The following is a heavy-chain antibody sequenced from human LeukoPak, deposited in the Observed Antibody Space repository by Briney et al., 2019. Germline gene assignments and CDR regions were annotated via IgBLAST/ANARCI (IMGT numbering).Heavy chain of an antibody. CDR3: ARDQGYCTSFNYRGDAFDV. CDR2: INEDGREK. J-gene: IGHJ3*01. D-gene: IGHD2-8*01. V-gene: IGHV3-7*01. CDR1: GFTFTSHW. Sequence: GGSLRLSCEASGFTFTSHWMSWVRQVPGKGLEWVAKINEDGREKYYVDSVKGRFTISRDNAKNSLSLQMNSLRAKDTALYYFARDQGYCTSFNYRGDAFDVWGQGSMVSVSS.